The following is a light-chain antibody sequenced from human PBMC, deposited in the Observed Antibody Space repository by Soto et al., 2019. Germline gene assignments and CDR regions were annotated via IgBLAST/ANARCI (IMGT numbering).Light chain of an antibody. V-gene: IGKV1-39*01. CDR1: LSITTY. CDR3: QQNFTTPHT. CDR2: GAS. Sequence: DIKMTQSPLSLSASVGDRVAITCRSSLSITTYFNWIQQKPGKAPKVLIYGASSLQNGVPSRFSGSGYGKIFTLTISSLQPEDSATYYCQQNFTTPHTFGRGTHLEIK. J-gene: IGKJ2*01.